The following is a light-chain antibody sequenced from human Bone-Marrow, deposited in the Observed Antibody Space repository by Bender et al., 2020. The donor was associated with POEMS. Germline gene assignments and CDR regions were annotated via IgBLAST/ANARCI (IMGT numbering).Light chain of an antibody. J-gene: IGLJ1*01. V-gene: IGLV2-23*02. CDR3: CSYAGRTEYV. CDR1: SSDVGSYTL. Sequence: QSALTQPASVSGSPGQSITISCTGTSSDVGSYTLVSWYQQSPGKAPRLILYDVSERPAGISNRFSGSKSGNTASLRISGLQAEDEADYFCCSYAGRTEYVFGTGTKVTVL. CDR2: DVS.